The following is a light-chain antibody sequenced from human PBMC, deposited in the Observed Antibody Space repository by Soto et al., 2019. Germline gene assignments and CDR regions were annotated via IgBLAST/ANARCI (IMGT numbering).Light chain of an antibody. J-gene: IGLJ2*01. CDR1: SSDVGGYNL. Sequence: QSALTQPASVSGSPGQSITISCTGTSSDVGGYNLVSWYQQHPGKAPKLMIYEGSKRPSGVPNRFSGSKSGNTASLTISGLQAEDEAAYYRCSSAGSSACLVVFGVGTQVTVL. CDR3: CSSAGSSACLVV. CDR2: EGS. V-gene: IGLV2-23*01.